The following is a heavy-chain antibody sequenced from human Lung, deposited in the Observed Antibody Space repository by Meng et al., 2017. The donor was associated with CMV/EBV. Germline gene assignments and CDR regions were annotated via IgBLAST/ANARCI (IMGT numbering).Heavy chain of an antibody. D-gene: IGHD3-10*01. CDR1: GFTFSSYA. J-gene: IGHJ6*02. CDR2: ISYDGSNK. V-gene: IGHV3-30*04. Sequence: GGSLRLXCAASGFTFSSYAMHWARQAPGKGLEWVAIISYDGSNKYYADSVKGRFTISRDNSKSTLYLQMNSLRAEDTAVYYCARSLMVRGIIITVDYYYGMDVWXQGTTVTVSS. CDR3: ARSLMVRGIIITVDYYYGMDV.